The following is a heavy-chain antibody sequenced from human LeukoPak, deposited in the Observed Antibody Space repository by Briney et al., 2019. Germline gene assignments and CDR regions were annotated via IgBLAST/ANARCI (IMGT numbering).Heavy chain of an antibody. J-gene: IGHJ3*02. D-gene: IGHD2-15*01. CDR1: GYSFTNYW. Sequence: GESLKISCKGSGYSFTNYWIVWVRQMPGKGLEWMGFIYPGDSDTRYSPSFQGQVSISADKSISTAYLQWSSLKASDTAIYYCARSYCSSGSCYNLNIWGQGTMVTVSS. CDR2: IYPGDSDT. CDR3: ARSYCSSGSCYNLNI. V-gene: IGHV5-51*01.